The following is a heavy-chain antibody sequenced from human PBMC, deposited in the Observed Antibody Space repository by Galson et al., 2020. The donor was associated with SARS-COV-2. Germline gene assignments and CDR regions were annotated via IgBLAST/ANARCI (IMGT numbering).Heavy chain of an antibody. D-gene: IGHD3-22*01. J-gene: IGHJ4*02. CDR1: GYTFTSYY. CDR3: ARVPRYYYDSSGYYYEQNYFDY. Sequence: ASVKVSCKASGYTFTSYYMHWVRQAPGQGLEWMGIINPSGGSTSYAQKFQGRVTMTRDTSTSTVYMELSSLRSEDTAVYYCARVPRYYYDSSGYYYEQNYFDYWGQGTLVTVSS. V-gene: IGHV1-46*03. CDR2: INPSGGST.